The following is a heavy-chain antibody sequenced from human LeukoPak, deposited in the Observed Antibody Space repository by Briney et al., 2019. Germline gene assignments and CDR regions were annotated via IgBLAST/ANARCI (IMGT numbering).Heavy chain of an antibody. J-gene: IGHJ4*02. Sequence: SETLSLTCTVSGGSISSSSYYWGWIRQPPGKGLEWIGSIYYSGSTYYNPSLKSRVTISVDTSKNQFSLKLSSVTAADTAVYYWARQGSGYYWGKYYFDYWGQGTLVTVSS. V-gene: IGHV4-39*01. CDR2: IYYSGST. D-gene: IGHD3-22*01. CDR1: GGSISSSSYY. CDR3: ARQGSGYYWGKYYFDY.